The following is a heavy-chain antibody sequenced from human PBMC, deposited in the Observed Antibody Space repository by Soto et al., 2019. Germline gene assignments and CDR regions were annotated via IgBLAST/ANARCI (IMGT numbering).Heavy chain of an antibody. CDR3: ARDLGWNDLLNTYYYGVDV. Sequence: GGSLRLSCAASGFTFTNYGMHWVRQAPGTGLDWAAVIWHDGSNKYYADSVKGRFTISRDNSKNTLFLQMNSLRVEDTAVYYCARDLGWNDLLNTYYYGVDVWGQGTTVTVSS. CDR2: IWHDGSNK. CDR1: GFTFTNYG. J-gene: IGHJ6*02. D-gene: IGHD1-1*01. V-gene: IGHV3-33*01.